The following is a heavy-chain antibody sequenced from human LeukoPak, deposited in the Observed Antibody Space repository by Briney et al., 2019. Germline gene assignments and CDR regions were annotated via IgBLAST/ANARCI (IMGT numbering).Heavy chain of an antibody. CDR2: IIPIFGTA. CDR3: ASSSSYGDYGKDDY. D-gene: IGHD4-17*01. Sequence: SVKVSCKASGGTFSSYAISWVRQAPGQGLEWQGRIIPIFGTANYAQKFQGRVTITTDESTSTAYMELSSLRSEDTAVYYCASSSSYGDYGKDDYWGQGTLVTVSS. CDR1: GGTFSSYA. J-gene: IGHJ4*02. V-gene: IGHV1-69*05.